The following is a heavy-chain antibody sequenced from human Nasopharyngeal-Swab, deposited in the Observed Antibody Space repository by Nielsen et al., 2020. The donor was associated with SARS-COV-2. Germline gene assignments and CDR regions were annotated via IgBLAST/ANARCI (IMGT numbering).Heavy chain of an antibody. J-gene: IGHJ1*01. CDR3: ARVEWSGVGFGELPTAEYFQH. V-gene: IGHV3-7*03. Sequence: GGSLRLSCAASGFTFSSYWMSWVRQAPGKGLEWVANIKQDGSEKYYVDSVKGRFTISRDNAKNSLYLQMNSLRAEDTAVYYCARVEWSGVGFGELPTAEYFQHWGQGTLVTVSS. D-gene: IGHD3-10*01. CDR1: GFTFSSYW. CDR2: IKQDGSEK.